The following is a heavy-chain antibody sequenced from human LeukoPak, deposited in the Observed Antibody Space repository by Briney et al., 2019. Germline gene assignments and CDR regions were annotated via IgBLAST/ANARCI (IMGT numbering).Heavy chain of an antibody. CDR3: ARDGVVGVTSPLDY. CDR2: IIHIFGTA. J-gene: IGHJ4*02. D-gene: IGHD1-26*01. CDR1: GGSFSSYA. V-gene: IGHV1-69*13. Sequence: SVKVSCKASGGSFSSYAISWVRQAPGQGLEWMGGIIHIFGTANYAQKFQGRVTITADESTSTAYMELSSLRSEDTAVYYCARDGVVGVTSPLDYWGQGTLVTVSS.